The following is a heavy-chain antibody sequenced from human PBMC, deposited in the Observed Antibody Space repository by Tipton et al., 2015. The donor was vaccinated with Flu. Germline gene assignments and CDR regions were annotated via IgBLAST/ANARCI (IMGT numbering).Heavy chain of an antibody. J-gene: IGHJ4*02. CDR3: ARLSYYDVDLKNFYFDY. V-gene: IGHV4-39*01. CDR2: IYPSGTT. CDR1: SGSIRSTNYF. D-gene: IGHD3-10*02. Sequence: TLSLTCTVSSGSIRSTNYFCAWIRQPPGKRLELIGSIYPSGTTYYNPSLKSRVTISADTSKSQFSLKLRSVTAADTAVYYCARLSYYDVDLKNFYFDYWGQGALVTVS.